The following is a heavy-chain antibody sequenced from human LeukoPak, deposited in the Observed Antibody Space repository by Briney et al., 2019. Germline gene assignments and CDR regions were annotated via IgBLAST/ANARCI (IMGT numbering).Heavy chain of an antibody. CDR2: SDTGNT. Sequence: PGGSLRLSCAASGFTLSSYAMSWVRQAPGKGLEWVSASDTGNTYHADSVKGRFTISRDSSKNTLFLQMNRLRPEDTAVYYCAKALYMDDYGDRGLDYWGQGTLVTVSS. J-gene: IGHJ4*02. D-gene: IGHD4-17*01. CDR3: AKALYMDDYGDRGLDY. CDR1: GFTLSSYA. V-gene: IGHV3-23*01.